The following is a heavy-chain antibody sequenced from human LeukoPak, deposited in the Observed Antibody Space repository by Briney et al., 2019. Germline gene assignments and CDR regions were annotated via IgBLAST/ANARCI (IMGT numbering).Heavy chain of an antibody. CDR2: ISYGGSNK. J-gene: IGHJ4*02. CDR3: ARDLTSYKLDTALDY. V-gene: IGHV3-30-3*01. D-gene: IGHD5-18*01. CDR1: GFTFSSYA. Sequence: GGSLRLSCAASGFTFSSYAMHWVRQAPGKGLEWVAVISYGGSNKYYADSVKGRFTISRDNSKNTLYLQMNSLRAEDTAVYYCARDLTSYKLDTALDYWGQGTLVTVSS.